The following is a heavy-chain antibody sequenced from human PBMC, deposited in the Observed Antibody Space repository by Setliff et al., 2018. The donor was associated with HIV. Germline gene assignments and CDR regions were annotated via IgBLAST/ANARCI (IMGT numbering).Heavy chain of an antibody. Sequence: SETLSLTCTVYGGSISSGTYYWSWVRQPAGKGLDWLRRNYTSRSTNYNPPHNSRVTICLDMSKHQSSLKLSSVTASDPAVYYCARENGRANYYSYYVMDVRGQGTTVPVSS. CDR1: GGSISSGTYY. V-gene: IGHV4-61*02. CDR3: ARENGRANYYSYYVMDV. J-gene: IGHJ6*02. CDR2: NYTSRST.